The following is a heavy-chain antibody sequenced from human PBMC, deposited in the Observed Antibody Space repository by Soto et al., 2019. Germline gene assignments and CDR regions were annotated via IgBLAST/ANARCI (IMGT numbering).Heavy chain of an antibody. Sequence: QVDLVQSGAEVKEPGASVRISCEASGYTFTSYGIHWVRQAPGQRLEWMGWINTAGSNTRYSPEFQARVTITRDTSARTADMELNSLRSEDTAVYYCARAMPTAGYIYFEQWGQGTLVTVSS. D-gene: IGHD3-16*02. J-gene: IGHJ4*02. CDR3: ARAMPTAGYIYFEQ. CDR1: GYTFTSYG. V-gene: IGHV1-3*04. CDR2: INTAGSNT.